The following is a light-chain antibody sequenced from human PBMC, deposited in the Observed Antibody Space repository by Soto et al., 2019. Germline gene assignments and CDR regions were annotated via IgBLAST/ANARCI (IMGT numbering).Light chain of an antibody. CDR3: SSYTSSNSVV. CDR1: SSDVGGYNY. Sequence: ALTQPASVSGSPGQSITISCTGTSSDVGGYNYVSWYQQHPGKAPKLMIYDVSNRPSGVSNRFSGSKSGNTASLTISGLQAQDEADYYCSSYTSSNSVVFGGGTKLTVL. CDR2: DVS. J-gene: IGLJ2*01. V-gene: IGLV2-14*01.